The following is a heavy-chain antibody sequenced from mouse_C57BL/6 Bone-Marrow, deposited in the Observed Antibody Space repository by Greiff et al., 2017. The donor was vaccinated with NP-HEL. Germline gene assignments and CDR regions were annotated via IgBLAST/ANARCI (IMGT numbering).Heavy chain of an antibody. CDR3: ATLIYDGYYDYAMDY. D-gene: IGHD2-3*01. V-gene: IGHV1-81*01. CDR1: GYTFTSYG. CDR2: IYPRSGNT. Sequence: VQLQQSGAELARPGASVKLSCKASGYTFTSYGISWVKQRTGQGLEWIGEIYPRSGNTYYNEKFKGKATLTADKSSSTAYMELRSLTSEDSAVYFCATLIYDGYYDYAMDYWGQGTSVTVSS. J-gene: IGHJ4*01.